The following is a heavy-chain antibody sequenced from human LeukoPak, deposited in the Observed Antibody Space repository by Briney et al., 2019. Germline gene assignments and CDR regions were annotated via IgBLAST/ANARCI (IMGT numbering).Heavy chain of an antibody. CDR3: ARREVQGDYYGRFSGPPYGMDV. CDR1: GGSISSSSYY. CDR2: IYYSGST. Sequence: SETLSLTCTVSGGSISSSSYYWGWIRQPPGKGLEWIGSIYYSGSTYYNPSLKSRVTISVDTSKNQFSLKLSSVTAADAAVYYCARREVQGDYYGRFSGPPYGMDVWGQGTTVTVSS. D-gene: IGHD3-10*02. V-gene: IGHV4-39*01. J-gene: IGHJ6*02.